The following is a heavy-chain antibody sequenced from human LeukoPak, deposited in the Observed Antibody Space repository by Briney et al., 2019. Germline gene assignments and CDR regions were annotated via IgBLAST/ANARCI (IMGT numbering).Heavy chain of an antibody. J-gene: IGHJ4*02. CDR3: AKAKVTMIVPDY. CDR2: IYSGGST. CDR1: GFTVSSNY. D-gene: IGHD3-22*01. Sequence: GGSLRLSCAASGFTVSSNYMSWVRQAPGKGLEWVSVIYSGGSTYYADSVKGRFTISRDNSKNTLYLQMNCLRAEDTAVYYCAKAKVTMIVPDYWGQGTLVTVSS. V-gene: IGHV3-53*01.